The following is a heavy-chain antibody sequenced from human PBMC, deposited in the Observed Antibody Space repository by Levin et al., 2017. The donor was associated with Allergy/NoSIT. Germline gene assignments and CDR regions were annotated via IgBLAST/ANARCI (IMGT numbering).Heavy chain of an antibody. V-gene: IGHV3-23*01. CDR1: GFKFSSYA. Sequence: SCAASGFKFSSYAMTWVRQAPGKGLDWVAAISGRGDSTYYADSVRGRFTISRDNSKGTLYLQMDRLRVEDTAIYYCAKIIASGMDYYNFYAMNVWGQGTTVTVSS. CDR3: AKIIASGMDYYNFYAMNV. CDR2: ISGRGDST. D-gene: IGHD3-10*01. J-gene: IGHJ6*02.